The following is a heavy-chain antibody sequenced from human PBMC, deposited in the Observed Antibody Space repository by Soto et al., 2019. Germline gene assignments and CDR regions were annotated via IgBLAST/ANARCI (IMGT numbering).Heavy chain of an antibody. CDR1: GGSISSYY. CDR2: IYYSGST. CDR3: ARHSTIVRGSRDPFDY. J-gene: IGHJ4*02. D-gene: IGHD3-10*01. Sequence: QVQLQESGPGLVKPSETLSLTCTVSGGSISSYYWSWIRQPPGKGLEWIGYIYYSGSTNYNPSLKSRVTISVDTSKNQFPLKLSSVTAADTAVYYCARHSTIVRGSRDPFDYWGQGTLVTVSS. V-gene: IGHV4-59*08.